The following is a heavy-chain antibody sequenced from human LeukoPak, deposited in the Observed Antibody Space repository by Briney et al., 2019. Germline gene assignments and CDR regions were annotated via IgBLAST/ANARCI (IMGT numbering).Heavy chain of an antibody. V-gene: IGHV3-7*01. D-gene: IGHD2-2*01. CDR2: IKQDGSEK. CDR3: ARDSSTRPFDY. CDR1: GFTFSSYW. J-gene: IGHJ4*02. Sequence: GGSLRLSCAASGFTFSSYWMGWVRQAPGKGLEWVANIKQDGSEKFYVDSVKGRFTISRDNAKNSLYLQMNSLRAEDTAVYYCARDSSTRPFDYWGQGTLVTVSS.